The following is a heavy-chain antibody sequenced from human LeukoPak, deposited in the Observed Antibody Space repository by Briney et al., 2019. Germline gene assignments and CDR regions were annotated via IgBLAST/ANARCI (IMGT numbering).Heavy chain of an antibody. CDR1: GFTFSSYA. CDR2: ISGSGGST. CDR3: AKGWYSRSWDWRDYFDY. Sequence: PGGSLRLSCAASGFTFSSYAMSWVRQAPGKGLEWVSAISGSGGSTYYADSVKGRFTISRDNAKNTLYLQMNSLRAEDTAVYYCAKGWYSRSWDWRDYFDYWGQGTLVTVSS. V-gene: IGHV3-23*01. D-gene: IGHD6-13*01. J-gene: IGHJ4*02.